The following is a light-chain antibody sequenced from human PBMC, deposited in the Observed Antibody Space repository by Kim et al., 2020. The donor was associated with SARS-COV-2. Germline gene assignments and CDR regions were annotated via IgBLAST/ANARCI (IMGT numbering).Light chain of an antibody. CDR2: DDT. V-gene: IGLV3-21*03. J-gene: IGLJ2*01. CDR3: QVWDSNSDHVV. Sequence: APEKTARISCGGDNVGSKSVQWYQQRPGRAPVLVVYDDTDRPSGIPERFSGSNSGNTATLTSSRVEAGDEADYYCQVWDSNSDHVVFGGGTQLTVL. CDR1: NVGSKS.